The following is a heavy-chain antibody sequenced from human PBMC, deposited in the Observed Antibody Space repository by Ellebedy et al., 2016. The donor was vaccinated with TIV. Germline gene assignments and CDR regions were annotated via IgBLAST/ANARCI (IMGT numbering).Heavy chain of an antibody. J-gene: IGHJ6*02. Sequence: GESLKISCAASGFTFSSYSMNWVHQAPGKGLEWVSSISSSSSYIYYADSVKGRFTISRDNAKNSLYLQMNSLRAEDTAVYYCAREAYGSIAVAGDNYYYYYGMDVWGQGTTVTVSS. CDR2: ISSSSSYI. D-gene: IGHD6-19*01. V-gene: IGHV3-21*01. CDR1: GFTFSSYS. CDR3: AREAYGSIAVAGDNYYYYYGMDV.